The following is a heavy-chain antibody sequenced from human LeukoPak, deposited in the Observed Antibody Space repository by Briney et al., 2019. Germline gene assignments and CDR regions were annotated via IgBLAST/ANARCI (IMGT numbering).Heavy chain of an antibody. CDR3: TTGEYSSSWYSWRYYYYGMDV. Sequence: TGGSLRLSWAASGFTFSNAWMNWVRQAPGKGLEWVGRIKSKTDGGTTDYAAPVKGRFTISRDDSKNTLYLQMNSLKTEDTAVYYCTTGEYSSSWYSWRYYYYGMDVWGQGTTVTVSS. CDR2: IKSKTDGGTT. V-gene: IGHV3-15*07. CDR1: GFTFSNAW. D-gene: IGHD6-13*01. J-gene: IGHJ6*02.